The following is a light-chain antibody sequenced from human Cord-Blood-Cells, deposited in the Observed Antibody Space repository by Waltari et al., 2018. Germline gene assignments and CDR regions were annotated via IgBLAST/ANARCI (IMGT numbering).Light chain of an antibody. CDR2: EVS. CDR3: SSYACSNNLV. V-gene: IGLV2-8*01. CDR1: SSDVGGYNY. J-gene: IGLJ2*01. Sequence: QSALTQPPSASGSPGQSVTISCTGTSSDVGGYNYVSWYQQHPGKAPKLMIYEVSKRPSGVPDRFSGTTSGNTASLTVSGLQAEDEADYYCSSYACSNNLVFGGGTKLTVL.